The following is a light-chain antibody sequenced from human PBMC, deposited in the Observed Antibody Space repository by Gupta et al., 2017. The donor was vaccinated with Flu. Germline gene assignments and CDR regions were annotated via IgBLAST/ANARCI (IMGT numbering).Light chain of an antibody. J-gene: IGLJ2*01. CDR3: CSYTGRSPVV. V-gene: IGLV2-23*01. Sequence: SSDIGTYHLVSWYQQPPGNAPKLLIYEGSERPSGVSSRFSGSKSGNTASLTISVLQAEDEAAYFCCSYTGRSPVVFGGGTTVTVL. CDR1: SSDIGTYHL. CDR2: EGS.